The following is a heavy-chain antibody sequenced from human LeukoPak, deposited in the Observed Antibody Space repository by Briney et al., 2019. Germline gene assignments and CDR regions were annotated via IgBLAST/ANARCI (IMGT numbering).Heavy chain of an antibody. J-gene: IGHJ5*02. Sequence: ASVKVSCTASGYTFTSYYMHWVRQAPGQGLEWMGIINPSGDSTSYAQKFQGRVTMTRDTSTTTVYMNLRSLRSEDTAVYYCARGRYYTDTSGFSPLDPWGQGTLVTVSS. D-gene: IGHD3-22*01. CDR2: INPSGDST. CDR3: ARGRYYTDTSGFSPLDP. CDR1: GYTFTSYY. V-gene: IGHV1-46*01.